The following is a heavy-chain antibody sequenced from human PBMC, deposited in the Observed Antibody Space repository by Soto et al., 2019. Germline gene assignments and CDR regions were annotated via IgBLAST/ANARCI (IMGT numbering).Heavy chain of an antibody. CDR2: INPNSGGT. Sequence: ASVKVSCKASGYTFTGYCMHWVRQAPGQGLEWMGWINPNSGGTNYAQKFQGWVTMTRDTSISTAYMELSRLRSDDTAVYYCARVGNWNDWYAFDIWGQGTMVTVSS. CDR1: GYTFTGYC. J-gene: IGHJ3*02. D-gene: IGHD1-1*01. V-gene: IGHV1-2*04. CDR3: ARVGNWNDWYAFDI.